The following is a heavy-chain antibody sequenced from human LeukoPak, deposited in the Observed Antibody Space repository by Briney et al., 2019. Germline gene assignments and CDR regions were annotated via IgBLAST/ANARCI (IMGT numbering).Heavy chain of an antibody. CDR2: IKKDGSEK. D-gene: IGHD1-14*01. Sequence: PGGSLRLSCAAYGFTFSSYWMSWVRQAPGKGLEWVANIKKDGSEKYYVDSVRGRFTISRDNAENSLYLQMSTLRVEDTAVYYCTRGMNPERWGQGTLITVSS. V-gene: IGHV3-7*01. J-gene: IGHJ4*02. CDR3: TRGMNPER. CDR1: GFTFSSYW.